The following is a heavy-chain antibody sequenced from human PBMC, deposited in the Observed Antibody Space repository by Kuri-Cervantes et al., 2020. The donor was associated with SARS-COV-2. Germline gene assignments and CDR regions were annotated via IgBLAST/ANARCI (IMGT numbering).Heavy chain of an antibody. CDR3: ARPYCTSSTCYDGTFDS. CDR1: GYTFTGYY. Sequence: ASVKVSCKASGYTFTGYYMHWVRQAPGRGLEWMGRIIPLFGTTIYAENFRGRVTLTADKSTNTAYMELSSLRSEDTAVYYCARPYCTSSTCYDGTFDSWGQGTLVTGSS. CDR2: IIPLFGTT. D-gene: IGHD2-2*01. J-gene: IGHJ4*02. V-gene: IGHV1-46*01.